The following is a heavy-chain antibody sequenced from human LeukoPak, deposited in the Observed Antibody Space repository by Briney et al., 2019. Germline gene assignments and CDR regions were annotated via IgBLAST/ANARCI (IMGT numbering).Heavy chain of an antibody. CDR1: GGSFSGYY. Sequence: KPSETLSLTCAVYGGSFSGYYWSWIRQPPGKGLEWIGEINHSGSTNYNPSHKSRVTISVDTSKNQFSLKLSSVTAADTAVYYCARSVSIYWGQGTLVTVSS. CDR2: INHSGST. V-gene: IGHV4-34*01. J-gene: IGHJ4*02. CDR3: ARSVSIY.